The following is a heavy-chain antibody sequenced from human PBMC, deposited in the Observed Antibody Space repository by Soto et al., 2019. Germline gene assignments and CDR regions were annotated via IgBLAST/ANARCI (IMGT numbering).Heavy chain of an antibody. V-gene: IGHV4-4*07. CDR2: IYTSGST. D-gene: IGHD5-12*01. CDR1: GGSISSYY. CDR3: ARGSRGYSGYAFDY. Sequence: NPSETLSLTCTVSGGSISSYYWSWIRQPAGKGLEWIGRIYTSGSTNYNPSLKSRVTMSVDTSKNQFSLKLSSVTAADTAVYYCARGSRGYSGYAFDYWGQGTLVTVSS. J-gene: IGHJ4*02.